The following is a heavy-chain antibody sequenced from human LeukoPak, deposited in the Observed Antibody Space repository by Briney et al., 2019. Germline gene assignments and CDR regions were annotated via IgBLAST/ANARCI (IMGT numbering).Heavy chain of an antibody. J-gene: IGHJ4*02. D-gene: IGHD6-19*01. CDR3: ARHSGGWYTYYFDY. CDR1: GGSISNYY. Sequence: PSETLSLTCSVSGGSISNYYWSWIRQPAGKGLQWIGRINTSGSTNCNPPLKSRVTISLDTSKNQFSLKLSSVTAADTAIYYCARHSGGWYTYYFDYWGQGTLVTVSS. V-gene: IGHV4-4*07. CDR2: INTSGST.